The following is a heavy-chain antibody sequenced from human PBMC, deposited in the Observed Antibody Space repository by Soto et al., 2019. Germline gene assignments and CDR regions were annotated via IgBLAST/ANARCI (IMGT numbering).Heavy chain of an antibody. CDR1: GGSISSYY. Sequence: SSETLSLTCTVSGGSISSYYWRWIRQPPGKGLEWIGYIYYSGSTNYNPSLKSRVTISVDTSKNQFSLKLSSVTAADTAVYYCARAPGFYDSSGYRFDYWGQGTLVTVSS. V-gene: IGHV4-59*01. J-gene: IGHJ4*02. D-gene: IGHD3-22*01. CDR3: ARAPGFYDSSGYRFDY. CDR2: IYYSGST.